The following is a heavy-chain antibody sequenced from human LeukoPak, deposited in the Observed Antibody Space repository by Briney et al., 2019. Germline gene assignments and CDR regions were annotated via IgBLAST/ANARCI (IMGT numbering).Heavy chain of an antibody. V-gene: IGHV4-34*01. Sequence: SETLSLTCAVYGGSFSGYYWSWIRQPPGKGLEWIGEIYHSGSTSYNPSHKSRVTISVDTSKNQFSLKLSAVTAADTAVYYCAREADCSGGSCYYWGQGTLVTVSS. CDR3: AREADCSGGSCYY. CDR1: GGSFSGYY. CDR2: IYHSGST. J-gene: IGHJ4*02. D-gene: IGHD2-15*01.